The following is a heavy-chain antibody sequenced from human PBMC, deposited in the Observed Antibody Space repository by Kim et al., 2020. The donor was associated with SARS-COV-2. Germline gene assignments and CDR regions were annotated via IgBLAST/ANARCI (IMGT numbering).Heavy chain of an antibody. CDR2: TKKDGSEK. D-gene: IGHD3-10*01. V-gene: IGHV3-7*01. J-gene: IGHJ6*02. Sequence: GGSLRLSCEASGFTFKTYWMSWVRQAPGKGLGWVANTKKDGSEKYYVDSVKGRFTISRDNAKNSLYLQMNSLRAEDTAVYYCARGRTMVRGVISSRYYGMDVWGQGTTVTVSS. CDR3: ARGRTMVRGVISSRYYGMDV. CDR1: GFTFKTYW.